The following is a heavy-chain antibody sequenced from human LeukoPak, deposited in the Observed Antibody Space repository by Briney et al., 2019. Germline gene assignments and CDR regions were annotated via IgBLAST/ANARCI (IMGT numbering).Heavy chain of an antibody. D-gene: IGHD5-12*01. Sequence: GGSLRLSCAASGFTFGSCWMNWVRQTPGKGLEWVANINQDGSQKFYVDSVKGRFTISRDNSKNTLYLQMNSLGAEDTAVYYCAKDRYSGYDPQYYFDYWGRGTLVTVSS. J-gene: IGHJ4*02. V-gene: IGHV3-7*03. CDR1: GFTFGSCW. CDR3: AKDRYSGYDPQYYFDY. CDR2: INQDGSQK.